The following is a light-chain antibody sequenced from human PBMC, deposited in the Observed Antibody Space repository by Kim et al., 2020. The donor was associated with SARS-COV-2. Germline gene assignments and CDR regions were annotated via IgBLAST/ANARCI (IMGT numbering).Light chain of an antibody. CDR2: GPS. CDR3: QQYGISPVT. J-gene: IGKJ2*01. V-gene: IGKV3-20*01. CDR1: QSVTSSY. Sequence: EIVLTQSPGTLSLSPGERATLSCRASQSVTSSYLAWYQQKPGQTPRLLIYGPSSRATGVPDRFSGSESGTDFTLTISRLEPEDFAVYYWQQYGISPVTFGQGTKLEI.